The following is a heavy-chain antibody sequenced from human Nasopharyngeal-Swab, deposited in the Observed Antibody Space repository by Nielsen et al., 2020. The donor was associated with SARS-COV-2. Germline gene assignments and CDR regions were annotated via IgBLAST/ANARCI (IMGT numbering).Heavy chain of an antibody. D-gene: IGHD3-22*01. J-gene: IGHJ6*03. CDR2: INPNSGGT. CDR3: ARGPDSSGYNYYYYYMDV. CDR1: GYTFTGYY. Sequence: ASVKVSWKASGYTFTGYYMHWVRQAPGQGLEWMGRINPNSGGTNYAQKFQGRVTMTRDTSISTAYMELSRLRSDDTAVYYCARGPDSSGYNYYYYYMDVWGKGTTVTVSS. V-gene: IGHV1-2*06.